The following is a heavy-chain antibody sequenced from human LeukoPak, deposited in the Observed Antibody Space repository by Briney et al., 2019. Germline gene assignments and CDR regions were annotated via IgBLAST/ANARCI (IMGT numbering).Heavy chain of an antibody. V-gene: IGHV3-48*01. Sequence: PGGSLRLSCAASGFTFSSYSMNWVRQAPGKGLEWVSYISSSSSTIYYADSVKGRFTISRDNAKNSLYLRMNSLRAEDTAVYYCARERHSSGWHPAGGQGTLVTVSS. D-gene: IGHD6-19*01. CDR1: GFTFSSYS. CDR3: ARERHSSGWHPA. J-gene: IGHJ4*02. CDR2: ISSSSSTI.